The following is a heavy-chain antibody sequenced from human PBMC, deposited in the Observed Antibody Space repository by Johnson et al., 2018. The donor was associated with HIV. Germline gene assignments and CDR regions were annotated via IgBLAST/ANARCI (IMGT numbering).Heavy chain of an antibody. D-gene: IGHD2-15*01. V-gene: IGHV3-7*01. J-gene: IGHJ3*02. CDR3: ARDKCSGGSCYDDDVFDI. CDR2: IKQDGSEK. Sequence: VQPVESGGGFVPPGASLRLSSGASGFTLIRYWLSWVRQAPGKGLERVANIKQDGSEKYYVASVKGRFTISRDNAKDSLDLQMNSLRAEDTAVYYCARDKCSGGSCYDDDVFDIWGQGTMVTVSS. CDR1: GFTLIRYW.